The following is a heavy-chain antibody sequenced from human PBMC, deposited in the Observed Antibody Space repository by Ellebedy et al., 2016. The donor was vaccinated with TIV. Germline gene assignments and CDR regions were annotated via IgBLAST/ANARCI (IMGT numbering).Heavy chain of an antibody. CDR3: ARVRYSGNYYPYFDY. Sequence: SETLSLXXTVSGASTSSSSYHWVWIRQAPGKGLEWIGTTYYSGTTYYNPSLRSRITISVDTSRNQFSLKLSSVTAADTAVYYCARVRYSGNYYPYFDYWGQGTLVTVSS. CDR1: GASTSSSSYH. CDR2: TYYSGTT. J-gene: IGHJ4*02. V-gene: IGHV4-39*07. D-gene: IGHD1-26*01.